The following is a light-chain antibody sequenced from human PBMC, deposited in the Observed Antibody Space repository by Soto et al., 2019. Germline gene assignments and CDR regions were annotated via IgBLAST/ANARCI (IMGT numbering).Light chain of an antibody. J-gene: IGKJ1*01. CDR1: ERIYSAY. CDR3: HQFGYSPRT. CDR2: ATS. V-gene: IGKV3-20*01. Sequence: EVVLTQSPGTLSLSLGERATLSCRASERIYSAYLGCYQQKPGQAPRLLIFATSRRATDIPDRFSGSGSGTDFTLAIRRLEPEDFAVYYCHQFGYSPRTFGQGTKVDIK.